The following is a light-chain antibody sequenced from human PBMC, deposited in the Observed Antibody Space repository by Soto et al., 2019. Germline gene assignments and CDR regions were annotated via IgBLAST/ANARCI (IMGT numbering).Light chain of an antibody. CDR2: AAS. V-gene: IGKV1-39*01. CDR1: QSISSY. CDR3: QQGYSTPIT. J-gene: IGKJ5*01. Sequence: IQMTQSTSSLSASVGDRVTITCRASQSISSYLNWYQQKPGKAPKLLIYAASSLQSGVPSRFSGSGSGTDFTLTISSLQPEDFATYYCQQGYSTPITFGQGTRLEI.